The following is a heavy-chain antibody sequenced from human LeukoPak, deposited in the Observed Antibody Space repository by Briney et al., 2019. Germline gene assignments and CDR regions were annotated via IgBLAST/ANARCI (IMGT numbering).Heavy chain of an antibody. V-gene: IGHV3-48*02. Sequence: GGSLRLSCAASEFAFSTYNMNWVRQAPGKGLEWVSYISTGSSTTYYADSVKGRFTISRDNVENSLYLQMNSLRDEDTAVYYCARVAAGYSVNYFDYWGQGALVTVSS. J-gene: IGHJ4*02. CDR2: ISTGSSTT. CDR1: EFAFSTYN. CDR3: ARVAAGYSVNYFDY. D-gene: IGHD4-23*01.